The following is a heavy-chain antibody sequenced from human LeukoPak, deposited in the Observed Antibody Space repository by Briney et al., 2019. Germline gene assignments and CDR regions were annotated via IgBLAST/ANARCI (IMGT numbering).Heavy chain of an antibody. Sequence: PGGSLRLSCAASRFTFSTYTMSWVRQAPGKGLEWVSAISGSGGSTYYADSVKGRFTISRDNSKNTLYLQMNSLRAEDTAVYYCAKDPGYCSGGSCYPYFDYWGQGTLVTVSS. CDR2: ISGSGGST. CDR3: AKDPGYCSGGSCYPYFDY. J-gene: IGHJ4*02. D-gene: IGHD2-15*01. CDR1: RFTFSTYT. V-gene: IGHV3-23*01.